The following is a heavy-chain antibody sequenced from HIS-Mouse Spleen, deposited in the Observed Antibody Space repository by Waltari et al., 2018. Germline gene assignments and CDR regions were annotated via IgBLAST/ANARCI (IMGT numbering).Heavy chain of an antibody. CDR2: IKQDGSEK. D-gene: IGHD1-26*01. CDR1: GFACGRHS. CDR3: AREGDSGSYFDY. Sequence: EVQLVVSGGGLVQPGGSLRLAWAAPGFACGRHSRAWAGQAPGKGLEWVANIKQDGSEKYYVDSVKGRFTISRDNAKNSLYLQMNSLRAEDTAVYYCAREGDSGSYFDYWGQGTLVTVSS. V-gene: IGHV3-7*01. J-gene: IGHJ4*02.